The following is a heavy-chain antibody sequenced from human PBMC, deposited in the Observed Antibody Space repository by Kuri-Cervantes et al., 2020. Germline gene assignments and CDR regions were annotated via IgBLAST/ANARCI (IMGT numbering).Heavy chain of an antibody. CDR2: MNPNSGGT. J-gene: IGHJ5*02. D-gene: IGHD3-10*01. CDR1: GYTFTSYD. CDR3: ARGRPLYASGPFDP. Sequence: ASVKVSCKASGYTFTSYDINWVRQATGQGLEWMGWMNPNSGGTNYAQKFQGRVTMTRDTSISTAYMELSSLRSEDTAVYYCARGRPLYASGPFDPWGQGTLVTVSS. V-gene: IGHV1-8*01.